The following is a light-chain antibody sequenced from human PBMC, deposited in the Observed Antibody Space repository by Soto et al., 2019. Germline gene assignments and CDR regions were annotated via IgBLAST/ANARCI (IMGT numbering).Light chain of an antibody. V-gene: IGKV3-20*01. CDR1: QSVTTI. J-gene: IGKJ5*01. CDR2: GAS. Sequence: IVLTQSPGTLSLSPGERVTLSCMASQSVTTILAWYQHKPGQAPTLLMSGASNRASGVPVRFSGSGSGTDFTLTITRLEPEDFALYYCQQYGGSPITFGLGTRLEIK. CDR3: QQYGGSPIT.